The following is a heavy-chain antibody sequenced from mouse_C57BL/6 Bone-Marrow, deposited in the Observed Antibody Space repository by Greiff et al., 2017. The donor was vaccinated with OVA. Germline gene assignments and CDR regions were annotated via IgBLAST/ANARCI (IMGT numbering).Heavy chain of an antibody. CDR3: TRLYYAMDY. J-gene: IGHJ4*01. CDR1: GFTFSSYA. V-gene: IGHV5-9-1*02. Sequence: EVMLVESGEGLVKPGGSLKLSCAASGFTFSSYALSWVRQTPEKRLEWVAYLSSGGDYIYYADTVKGRFTISRDNARNTLYLQMSSMKSEDTAMYYCTRLYYAMDYWGQGTSVTVSS. CDR2: LSSGGDYI.